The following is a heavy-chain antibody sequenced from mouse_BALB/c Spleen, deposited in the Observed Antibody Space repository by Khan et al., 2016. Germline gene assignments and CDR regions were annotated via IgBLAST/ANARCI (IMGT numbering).Heavy chain of an antibody. CDR1: GFNIKDTY. D-gene: IGHD2-4*01. J-gene: IGHJ3*01. CDR2: IYPANGNT. Sequence: VQLQQYGAELVKPGASVKLSCTASGFNIKDTYMHWVKQRPEQGLEWIGRIYPANGNTNYDPKFQGKATITADTSSNTAYLQLSSLTSEDPAVYYCARSPYDYDVGFAYWGQGTLVTVSA. CDR3: ARSPYDYDVGFAY. V-gene: IGHV14-3*02.